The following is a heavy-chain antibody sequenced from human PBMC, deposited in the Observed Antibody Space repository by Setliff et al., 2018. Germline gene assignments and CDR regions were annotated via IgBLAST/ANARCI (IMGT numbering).Heavy chain of an antibody. CDR2: VYYRGTA. V-gene: IGHV4-59*08. Sequence: SETLSLTCTVSDGSLSTYYWSWLRQPPGTGMEFIGYVYYRGTANYSPSLRSRVTIFVDTSKNQFSLNLNSVTAADTGVYYCASCRYQVPYDYWGQGTLVTVSS. CDR3: ASCRYQVPYDY. J-gene: IGHJ4*02. CDR1: DGSLSTYY. D-gene: IGHD2-2*01.